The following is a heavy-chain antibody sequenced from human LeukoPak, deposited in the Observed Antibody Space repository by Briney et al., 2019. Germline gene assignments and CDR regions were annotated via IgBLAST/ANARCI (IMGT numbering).Heavy chain of an antibody. CDR1: GSTFSSYG. Sequence: GGSLRLSCAASGSTFSSYGMHWVRQAPGKGLEWVAFIRYEGSNKYYADSVKGRFTISRDNSKNTLYLQMNSLRVEDTAVYYCAKDRGSSWYTAFDYWGQGTLVTVSS. V-gene: IGHV3-30*02. CDR3: AKDRGSSWYTAFDY. CDR2: IRYEGSNK. D-gene: IGHD6-13*01. J-gene: IGHJ4*02.